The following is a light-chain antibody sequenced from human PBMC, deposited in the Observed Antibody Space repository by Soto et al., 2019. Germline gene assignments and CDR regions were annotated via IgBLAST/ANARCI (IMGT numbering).Light chain of an antibody. J-gene: IGKJ4*01. CDR1: QSISDS. Sequence: DIQMTQSPSTLSASVGDRVTIACRASQSISDSLAWYQQRPGKAPYLLISDTSSLERGVPSRFSGSGSGTEFTLTISSLQPDDFATYYCQQYNSYPTFGGGTKVDIK. CDR2: DTS. V-gene: IGKV1-5*01. CDR3: QQYNSYPT.